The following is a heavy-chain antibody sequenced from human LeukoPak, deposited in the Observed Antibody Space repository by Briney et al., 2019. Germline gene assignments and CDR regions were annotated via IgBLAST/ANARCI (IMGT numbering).Heavy chain of an antibody. D-gene: IGHD7-27*01. Sequence: GGSLRLSCAASGFTFSSFTMHWVRQAPGKGLEWVSYISSSGSTIYYADSVKGRFTISRDNAKNSLYLQMNSLRAEDTAVYYCAKASSNWGKFYLDYWGQGTVVTVSS. CDR2: ISSSGSTI. CDR1: GFTFSSFT. J-gene: IGHJ4*02. V-gene: IGHV3-48*01. CDR3: AKASSNWGKFYLDY.